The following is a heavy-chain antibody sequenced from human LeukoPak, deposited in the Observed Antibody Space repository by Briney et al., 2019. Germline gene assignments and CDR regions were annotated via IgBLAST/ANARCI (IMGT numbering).Heavy chain of an antibody. CDR3: ARDRVGGYTYGGNWFDP. CDR1: GYIFTSYG. Sequence: ASVKVSCKASGYIFTSYGIRWVRQAPGQGLESMGWISPYNGNTKYAQKFQGRITMTTDTSTSTAYMELRRLSSDDTAVYYCARDRVGGYTYGGNWFDPWGQGTLVTVSS. CDR2: ISPYNGNT. V-gene: IGHV1-18*01. D-gene: IGHD5-18*01. J-gene: IGHJ5*02.